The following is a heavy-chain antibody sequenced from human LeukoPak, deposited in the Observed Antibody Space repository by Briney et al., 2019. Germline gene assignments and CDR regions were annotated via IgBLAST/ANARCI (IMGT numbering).Heavy chain of an antibody. CDR2: IYYSGST. V-gene: IGHV4-59*01. CDR1: GGSISSYY. Sequence: SETLSLTCTVSGGSISSYYWSWIRQPPGKGLEWIGYIYYSGSTNYNPSLKSRVTISVDTSKNQFSLKLSSVTAADTAVYYCAWVLATTMVRGVIWFDPWGQGTLVAVSS. CDR3: AWVLATTMVRGVIWFDP. D-gene: IGHD3-10*01. J-gene: IGHJ5*02.